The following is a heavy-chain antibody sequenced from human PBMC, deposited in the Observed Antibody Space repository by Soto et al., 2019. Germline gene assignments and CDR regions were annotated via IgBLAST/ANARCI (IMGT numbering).Heavy chain of an antibody. CDR2: IYYSGNT. V-gene: IGHV4-31*03. Sequence: SETLSLTCIVSGDSMSSGAYYWNWIRQHPGKGLEWIGYIYYSGNTYYNPSIKSRIVISVDTSKNQFSLNLGSVTAADTAIYYCASSYSGYLDNWGRGALVTVSS. CDR1: GDSMSSGAYY. CDR3: ASSYSGYLDN. J-gene: IGHJ4*02. D-gene: IGHD3-22*01.